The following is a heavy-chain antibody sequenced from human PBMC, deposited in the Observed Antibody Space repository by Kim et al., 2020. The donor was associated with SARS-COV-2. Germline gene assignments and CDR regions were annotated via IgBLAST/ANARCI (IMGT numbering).Heavy chain of an antibody. CDR2: IIAIFGTA. CDR1: GGTFSSYA. CDR3: ARVEGEGTDYYYYGMDV. D-gene: IGHD1-1*01. Sequence: SVKVSCKASGGTFSSYAISWVRQAPGQGLEWTGGIIAIFGTANYAQKFKGRVTITADESTSTAYMELSSLRSEDTAVYYCARVEGEGTDYYYYGMDVWGRGTTVSVSS. J-gene: IGHJ6*01. V-gene: IGHV1-69*13.